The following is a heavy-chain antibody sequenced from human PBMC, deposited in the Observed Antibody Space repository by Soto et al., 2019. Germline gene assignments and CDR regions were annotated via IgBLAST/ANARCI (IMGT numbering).Heavy chain of an antibody. CDR1: GYTFTSYW. D-gene: IGHD3-10*01. J-gene: IGHJ4*02. V-gene: IGHV5-51*01. Sequence: GESLKISCKASGYTFTSYWIGWVRQMPGKGLEWMGIIYPGDSDTRYSPSFQGQVTISADKSISTAYLQWSSLKASDTAMYYCARPFGSGSFYTYFDYWGQGTLVTVSS. CDR2: IYPGDSDT. CDR3: ARPFGSGSFYTYFDY.